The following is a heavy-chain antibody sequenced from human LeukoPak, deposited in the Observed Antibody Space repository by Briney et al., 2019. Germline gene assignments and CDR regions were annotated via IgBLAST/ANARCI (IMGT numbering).Heavy chain of an antibody. Sequence: SETLSLICTVSGGSISSYYWSWIRQPPGKGLEWIGYIYYSGSTNYNPSLKSRVTISVDTSKNQFSLKLSSVTAADTAVYYCARGRFWSGYYDYWGQGTLVTVSS. V-gene: IGHV4-59*12. CDR3: ARGRFWSGYYDY. CDR2: IYYSGST. J-gene: IGHJ4*02. D-gene: IGHD3-3*01. CDR1: GGSISSYY.